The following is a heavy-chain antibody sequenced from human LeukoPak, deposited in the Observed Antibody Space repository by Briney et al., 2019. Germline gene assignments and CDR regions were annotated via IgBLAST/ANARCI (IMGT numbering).Heavy chain of an antibody. J-gene: IGHJ4*02. CDR2: IWYDGSNK. V-gene: IGHV3-33*01. D-gene: IGHD2-2*01. Sequence: GGSLGLSCAASGFTFSNYGMHWVRQPPGKGLEWVADIWYDGSNKYYADSVKGRFTISRDNSKNALYLQMNSLRAEDTAVYYWARSRYFVVVFLDFEGWGQGTLVTVSS. CDR3: ARSRYFVVVFLDFEG. CDR1: GFTFSNYG.